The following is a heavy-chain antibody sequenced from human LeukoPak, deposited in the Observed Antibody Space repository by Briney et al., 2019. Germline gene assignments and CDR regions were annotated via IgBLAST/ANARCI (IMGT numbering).Heavy chain of an antibody. CDR2: IYYSGST. CDR3: ATGYSSGWYYFDY. V-gene: IGHV4-59*01. Sequence: SETLSLTCTVSGGSISSYYWSWIRQPPGKGLEWIGYIYYSGSTNYNPSLKSRVTISVDTSKNQFSLKLSSVTAADTAVYYRATGYSSGWYYFDYWGQGTLVAVSS. D-gene: IGHD6-19*01. CDR1: GGSISSYY. J-gene: IGHJ4*02.